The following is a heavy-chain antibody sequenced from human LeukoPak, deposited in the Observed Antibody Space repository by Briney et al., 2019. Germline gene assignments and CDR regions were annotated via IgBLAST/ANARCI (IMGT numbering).Heavy chain of an antibody. J-gene: IGHJ6*02. Sequence: PGGSLRLSCAAPGFTLSGYAMRSGRQAPGKGLEWVSAISGSGGSTYYADSVKGRFTISRDNSKNTLYLQMNSLRAEDTAVYYCAISATGGMDVWGQGTTVTVSS. CDR2: ISGSGGST. D-gene: IGHD1-26*01. V-gene: IGHV3-23*01. CDR1: GFTLSGYA. CDR3: AISATGGMDV.